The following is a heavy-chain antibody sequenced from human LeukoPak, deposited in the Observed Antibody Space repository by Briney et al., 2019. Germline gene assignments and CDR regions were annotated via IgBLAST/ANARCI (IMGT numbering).Heavy chain of an antibody. CDR1: GGSISSSSYY. V-gene: IGHV4-39*07. D-gene: IGHD6-13*01. CDR3: ARTTEAHSWRTRYYDYYMDV. CDR2: IYYSGST. Sequence: ASETLSLTCTVSGGSISSSSYYWGWIRQPPGKGLEWIGSIYYSGSTNYNPSLKSRVTISVDTSKNQFSLKLSSVTAADTAVYYCARTTEAHSWRTRYYDYYMDVWGKGTTVTVSS. J-gene: IGHJ6*03.